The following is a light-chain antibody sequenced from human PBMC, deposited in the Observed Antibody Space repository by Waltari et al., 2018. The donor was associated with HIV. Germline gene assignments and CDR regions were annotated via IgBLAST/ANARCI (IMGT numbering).Light chain of an antibody. V-gene: IGKV3-20*01. CDR1: QSVSSSY. CDR2: GAS. CDR3: QQYGTSPEIT. J-gene: IGKJ5*01. Sequence: EIVLTQSPGTLSLSPGERVTLSCRASQSVSSSYLAWYQQKPGQAPRLLMYGASRRATGIPDRFSGSGSGTDFTLTISRLEPGDFAVYYCQQYGTSPEITLGQGTRLEIK.